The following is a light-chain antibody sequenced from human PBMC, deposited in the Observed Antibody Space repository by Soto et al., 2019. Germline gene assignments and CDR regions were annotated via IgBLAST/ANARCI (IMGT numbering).Light chain of an antibody. Sequence: QSLLTQLPTLSPAPGQKVTISRSGSSSNIGGDSVSWYQQLPVTAPNLLIYDDNKRPSGIPDRFSGSKSDTSATLGITGLQSGYEADYYCVLWATSLSGDVFG. CDR2: DDN. J-gene: IGLJ7*01. V-gene: IGLV1-51*01. CDR3: VLWATSLSGDV. CDR1: SSNIGGDS.